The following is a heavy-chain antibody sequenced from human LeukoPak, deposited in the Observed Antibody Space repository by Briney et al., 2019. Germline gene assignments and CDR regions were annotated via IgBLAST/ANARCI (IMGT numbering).Heavy chain of an antibody. D-gene: IGHD5-12*01. CDR1: GGSISSGGYY. CDR3: ARERYSGYDGSDY. Sequence: PSETLSLTCTVSGGSISSGGYYWSWIRQHPGKGLEWIGYIYYSGSTYHNPSLKSRVTISVDTSKNQFSLKLSSVTAADTAVYYCARERYSGYDGSDYWGQGTLVTVSS. J-gene: IGHJ4*02. V-gene: IGHV4-31*03. CDR2: IYYSGST.